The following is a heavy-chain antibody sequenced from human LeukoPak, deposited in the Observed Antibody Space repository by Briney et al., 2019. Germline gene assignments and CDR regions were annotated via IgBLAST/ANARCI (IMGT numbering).Heavy chain of an antibody. CDR1: GFTFSSYW. D-gene: IGHD6-25*01. V-gene: IGHV3-74*01. CDR3: ARDPLVYRSGNNWFDP. J-gene: IGHJ5*02. Sequence: TGGSLRLSCAASGFTFSSYWMHWVRQAPGKGLVWVSRSNTDGSSTSYADSVKGRFTISRDNAKNTLYLQMNSLRAEDTAVYYCARDPLVYRSGNNWFDPWGQGTLVTVSS. CDR2: SNTDGSST.